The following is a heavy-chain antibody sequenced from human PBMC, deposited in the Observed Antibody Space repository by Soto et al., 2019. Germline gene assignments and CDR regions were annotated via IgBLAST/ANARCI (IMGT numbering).Heavy chain of an antibody. J-gene: IGHJ5*02. V-gene: IGHV3-21*01. CDR2: ISSSSSYI. D-gene: IGHD3-3*01. CDR3: ARGHVLRFLEWLSSFDP. CDR1: GFTFSSYS. Sequence: GGSLRLSCAASGFTFSSYSMNWVRQAPGKGLEWVSSISSSSSYIYYADSVKGRFTISRDNAKNSLYLQMNSLRAEDTAVYYCARGHVLRFLEWLSSFDPWGQGTLVTLSS.